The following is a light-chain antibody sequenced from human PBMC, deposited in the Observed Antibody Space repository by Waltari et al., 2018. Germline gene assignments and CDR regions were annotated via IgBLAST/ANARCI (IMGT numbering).Light chain of an antibody. Sequence: SYVVTQSPSVSVAPGETARITCGGDNIGSKSVHWYQQRPGQAPVLVISYDSDRASGIPERFSGSKAGNTANLTIGWVEAEDEADYYYLVWHSTIDHQGVFGGGTKLTVL. CDR2: YDS. CDR1: NIGSKS. V-gene: IGLV3-21*04. CDR3: LVWHSTIDHQGV. J-gene: IGLJ2*01.